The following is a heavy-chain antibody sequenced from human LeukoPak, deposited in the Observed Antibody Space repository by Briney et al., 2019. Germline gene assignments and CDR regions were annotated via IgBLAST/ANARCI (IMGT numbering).Heavy chain of an antibody. CDR2: IIPIFGTA. CDR1: GYTFTSYA. CDR3: ARHDYYDSSGYRLDY. V-gene: IGHV1-69*13. D-gene: IGHD3-22*01. J-gene: IGHJ4*02. Sequence: SVKVSCKASGYTFTSYAMHWVRQAPGQRLEWMGGIIPIFGTANYAQKFQGRVTITADESTSTAYMELSSLRSEDTAVYYCARHDYYDSSGYRLDYWGQGTLVTVSS.